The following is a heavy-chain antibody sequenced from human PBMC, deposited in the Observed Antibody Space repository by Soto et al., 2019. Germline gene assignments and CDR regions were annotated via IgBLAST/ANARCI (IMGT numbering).Heavy chain of an antibody. Sequence: GGSRKISCTGSGYNYHYHWIGCVRQKRGKGLEWMGIIYPGESDTRSSPSFQDQVTFSADRSISTAYLHWTSLKASVPAIYYCARLFGYSSDYYSGIDVWGQGTMVTVSS. J-gene: IGHJ6*02. D-gene: IGHD5-12*01. CDR1: GYNYHYHW. CDR3: ARLFGYSSDYYSGIDV. V-gene: IGHV5-51*01. CDR2: IYPGESDT.